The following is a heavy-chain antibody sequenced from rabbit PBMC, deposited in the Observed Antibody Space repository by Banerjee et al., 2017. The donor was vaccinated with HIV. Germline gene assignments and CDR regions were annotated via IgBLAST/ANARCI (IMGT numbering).Heavy chain of an antibody. Sequence: WAKGRFTISKTSTTVTLQMTSLTAADTATYFCARGGVGSSAGFGLWGQGTLVTVS. J-gene: IGHJ3*01. V-gene: IGHV1S40*01. D-gene: IGHD8-1*01. CDR3: ARGGVGSSAGFGL.